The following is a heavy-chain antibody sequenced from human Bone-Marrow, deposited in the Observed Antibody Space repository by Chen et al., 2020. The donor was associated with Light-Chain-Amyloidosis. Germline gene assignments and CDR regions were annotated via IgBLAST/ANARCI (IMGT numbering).Heavy chain of an antibody. Sequence: EVQLEQSGPEVKKPGESLKISCKGSGYTFPNYWIGWVRQMPGKGLEWMGVIYPDDSDARYSPSFEGQVTISADKSITTASLQWRSLKASATAMYYCARRRDGYNFDYWGQGTLVTVSS. CDR3: ARRRDGYNFDY. CDR2: IYPDDSDA. CDR1: GYTFPNYW. D-gene: IGHD5-12*01. V-gene: IGHV5-51*01. J-gene: IGHJ4*02.